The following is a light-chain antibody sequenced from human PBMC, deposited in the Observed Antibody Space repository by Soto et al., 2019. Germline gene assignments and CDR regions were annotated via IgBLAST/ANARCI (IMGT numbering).Light chain of an antibody. CDR2: AAS. Sequence: DIQMTQSPSSLSASVGDRVTITCRASLGIRNDLGGYQQKPGKAPKRLIYAASSVQSGVPSWISGSGSGTEFTLTISSLQPEDSANYYGLQQNSYPHSFGGGTKVEIK. J-gene: IGKJ4*01. V-gene: IGKV1-17*01. CDR1: LGIRND. CDR3: LQQNSYPHS.